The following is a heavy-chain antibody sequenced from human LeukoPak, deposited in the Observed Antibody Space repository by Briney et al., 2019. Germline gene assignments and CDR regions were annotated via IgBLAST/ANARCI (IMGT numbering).Heavy chain of an antibody. V-gene: IGHV3-30*18. CDR3: AKVGIAAPYYFDY. CDR1: GFTFSSYG. J-gene: IGHJ4*02. D-gene: IGHD6-6*01. CDR2: ISYDGSNK. Sequence: GRSLRLSCAASGFTFSSYGMHWVRQAPGKGLEWVAVISYDGSNKYYADSVKGRFTISRDNSKNTLYLQMNSLRAEDTAVYYCAKVGIAAPYYFDYWGQGTLVTVSS.